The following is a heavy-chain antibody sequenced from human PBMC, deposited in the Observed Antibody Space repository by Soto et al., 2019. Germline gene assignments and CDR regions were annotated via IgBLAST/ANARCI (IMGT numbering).Heavy chain of an antibody. Sequence: QVQLQQWGAGLVKPSETLSLSCAVYGQSFSGHSWAWIRQPPGKGLEWIGEISESGSTYYNPSLKSRVTISTDTSKNQFPLKLMSVTAADTAAYFCARGSGIVALPGELEDVNYDFWCQGTLVNVSS. J-gene: IGHJ4*02. CDR1: GQSFSGHS. CDR3: ARGSGIVALPGELEDVNYDF. V-gene: IGHV4-34*01. CDR2: ISESGST. D-gene: IGHD1-1*01.